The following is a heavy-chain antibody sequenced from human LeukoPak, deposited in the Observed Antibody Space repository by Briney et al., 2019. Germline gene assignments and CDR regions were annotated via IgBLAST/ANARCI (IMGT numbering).Heavy chain of an antibody. V-gene: IGHV1-2*02. D-gene: IGHD3-22*01. CDR2: INPNSGGT. CDR1: GYTFTGYY. Sequence: GASVKVSCKASGYTFTGYYMHWVRQAPGQGLEWMGWINPNSGGTNYAQKFQGRVTMTRDTSISTAYMELSRLRSDDTAVYYCATTLGYYYDTSGPDAFDIWGQGTMVTVSS. CDR3: ATTLGYYYDTSGPDAFDI. J-gene: IGHJ3*02.